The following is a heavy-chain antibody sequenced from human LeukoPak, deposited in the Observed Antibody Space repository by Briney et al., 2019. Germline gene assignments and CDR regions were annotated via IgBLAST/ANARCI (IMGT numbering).Heavy chain of an antibody. CDR3: ARDFEDPGAVSGSFDY. Sequence: KSGGSLRLSCAASGFTFSDYYMSWIRQAPGKGLEWVSYISSSGSTIYYADSVKGRFTISRDNAKNSLYLHMNSLRAEDTAVYYCARDFEDPGAVSGSFDYWGQGTLVTVSS. J-gene: IGHJ4*02. D-gene: IGHD6-19*01. V-gene: IGHV3-11*01. CDR2: ISSSGSTI. CDR1: GFTFSDYY.